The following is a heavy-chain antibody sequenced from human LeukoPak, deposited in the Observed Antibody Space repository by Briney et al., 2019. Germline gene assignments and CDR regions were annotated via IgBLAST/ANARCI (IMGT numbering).Heavy chain of an antibody. V-gene: IGHV1-18*01. D-gene: IGHD2-8*01. J-gene: IGHJ4*02. CDR1: GYTFTSYG. CDR3: AREDCTNGVCYTPFDY. Sequence: ASVKVSCKASGYTFTSYGISWVRQAPGQGLEWMGWISAYNGNKNYAQKLQGRVTMTTDTSTSTAYMELRSLRSDDTAVYYCAREDCTNGVCYTPFDYWGQGTLVTVSS. CDR2: ISAYNGNK.